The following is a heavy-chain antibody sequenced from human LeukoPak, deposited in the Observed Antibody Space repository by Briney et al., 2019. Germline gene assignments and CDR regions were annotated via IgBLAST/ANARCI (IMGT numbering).Heavy chain of an antibody. J-gene: IGHJ4*02. Sequence: GGSLRLSCAASGFTFNTYNMNWVRQAPGKGLERVSSISRSSNYIYYADSVKGRFTISRDNAKNSLYLQMNSLRAEDTAVYYCARDYCSGGSCYYFDYWGQGTLVTVSS. D-gene: IGHD2-15*01. CDR2: ISRSSNYI. CDR3: ARDYCSGGSCYYFDY. V-gene: IGHV3-21*01. CDR1: GFTFNTYN.